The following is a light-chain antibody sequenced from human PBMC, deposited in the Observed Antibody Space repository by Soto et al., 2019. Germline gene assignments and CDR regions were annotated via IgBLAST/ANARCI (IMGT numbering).Light chain of an antibody. CDR3: QQYGSSGT. V-gene: IGKV3-20*01. J-gene: IGKJ1*01. Sequence: EIMMTQSPAILSVSPGERATLSCSVSQSVSSNLAWYQQKPGQAPRLLIYGASNRATGIPDRFSGSGSGTDFTLTISRLEPEDFAVYYCQQYGSSGTFGQGTKV. CDR1: QSVSSN. CDR2: GAS.